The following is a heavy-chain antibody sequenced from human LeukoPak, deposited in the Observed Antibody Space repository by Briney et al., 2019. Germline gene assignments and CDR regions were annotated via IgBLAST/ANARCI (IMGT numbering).Heavy chain of an antibody. V-gene: IGHV4-59*08. J-gene: IGHJ4*02. Sequence: PSETLSLTCTVSGGSISSYYWSWIRQPPGKGLEWIGYIYYSGSTYYNPSLKSRVTISVDTSKNQFSLKLSSVTAADTAVYYCARHGTYYYDSSGYYPFDYWGQGTLVTVSS. CDR2: IYYSGST. D-gene: IGHD3-22*01. CDR1: GGSISSYY. CDR3: ARHGTYYYDSSGYYPFDY.